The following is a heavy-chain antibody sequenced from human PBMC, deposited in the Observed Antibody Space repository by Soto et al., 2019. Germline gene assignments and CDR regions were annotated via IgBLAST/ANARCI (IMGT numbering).Heavy chain of an antibody. D-gene: IGHD3-3*01. J-gene: IGHJ6*02. CDR3: ARDEIRFSWAYGMDV. CDR1: GLTFSSYA. Sequence: QVQLVESGGGVVQPGRSLRLSCAASGLTFSSYAMHWVRQAPGKGLEWVAVISYDGSNKYYADSVKGRFTISRDNSKNTLYLPMNSLRAEDTAVYYCARDEIRFSWAYGMDVWGQGTTVTVSS. V-gene: IGHV3-30-3*01. CDR2: ISYDGSNK.